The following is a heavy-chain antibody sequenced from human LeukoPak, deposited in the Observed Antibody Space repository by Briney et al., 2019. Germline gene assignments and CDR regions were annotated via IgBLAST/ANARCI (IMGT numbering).Heavy chain of an antibody. CDR3: AREGYDILTGPPQDV. D-gene: IGHD3-9*01. J-gene: IGHJ6*02. CDR1: GFTFSSCA. V-gene: IGHV3-30-3*01. Sequence: GGSLRLSCAASGFTFSSCAMHWVRQAPGKGLEWVAVISYDGSNKYYADSVKGRFTISRDNSKNTLYLQMNSLRAEDTAVYYCAREGYDILTGPPQDVWGQGTTVTVSS. CDR2: ISYDGSNK.